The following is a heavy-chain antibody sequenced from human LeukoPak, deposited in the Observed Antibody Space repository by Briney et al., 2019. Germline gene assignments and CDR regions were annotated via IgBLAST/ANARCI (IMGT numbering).Heavy chain of an antibody. CDR1: GGSISSYY. J-gene: IGHJ5*02. CDR2: IYTSGST. V-gene: IGHV4-4*07. D-gene: IGHD3-3*01. Sequence: PPETLSLTCTVSGGSISSYYWSWIRQPAGKGLEWIGRIYTSGSTNYNPSLKSRVTISVDKSKNQFSLKLSSVTAADTAVYYCARGPSYLEWFTPFDPWGQGTLVTVSS. CDR3: ARGPSYLEWFTPFDP.